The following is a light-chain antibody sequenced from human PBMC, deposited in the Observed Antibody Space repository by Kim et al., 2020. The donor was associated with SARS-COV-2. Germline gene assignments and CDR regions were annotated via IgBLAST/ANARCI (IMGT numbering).Light chain of an antibody. V-gene: IGKV1-39*01. CDR1: QSISSY. Sequence: DIQMTQSPSSLSASVGDRVTITCRASQSISSYLNWYQQKPGKAPKLLIYAASSLQSGVPSRFSGSGSGTDFNLTISSLQPEDFATYYCQQSYSTPLTFGGGTTVDIK. CDR3: QQSYSTPLT. CDR2: AAS. J-gene: IGKJ4*01.